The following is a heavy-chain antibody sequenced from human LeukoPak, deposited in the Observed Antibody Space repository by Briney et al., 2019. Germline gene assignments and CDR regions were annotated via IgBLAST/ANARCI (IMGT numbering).Heavy chain of an antibody. CDR1: GGSISSYY. D-gene: IGHD3-9*01. J-gene: IGHJ4*02. CDR2: IYYSGST. Sequence: SETLSLTCTVSGGSISSYYWSWIRQPPGKGLEWIGYIYYSGSTNYNPSLKSRVTISVDTPKNQFSLKLSSVTAADTAVYYCARLTYDILTGYPRGDFDYWGQGTLVTVSS. CDR3: ARLTYDILTGYPRGDFDY. V-gene: IGHV4-59*08.